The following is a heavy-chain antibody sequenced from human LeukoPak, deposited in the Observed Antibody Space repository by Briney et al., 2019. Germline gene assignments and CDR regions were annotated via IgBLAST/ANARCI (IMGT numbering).Heavy chain of an antibody. CDR3: ARGGTYYYDSSGYRFDY. V-gene: IGHV1-69*05. CDR1: GGTFSSYA. D-gene: IGHD3-22*01. CDR2: IIPIFGTA. Sequence: ASVKVSCKASGGTFSSYAISWVRQAPGQGLEWMGGIIPIFGTANYAQKFQGRVTITTDVSTSTAYMELSSLRSEDTAAYYCARGGTYYYDSSGYRFDYWGQGTLVTVSS. J-gene: IGHJ4*02.